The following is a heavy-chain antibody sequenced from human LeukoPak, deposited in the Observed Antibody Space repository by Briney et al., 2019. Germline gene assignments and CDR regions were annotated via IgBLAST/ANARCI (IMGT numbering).Heavy chain of an antibody. Sequence: ASVKVSFKASGYTFTNYDINWVRQATGQGLEWMGWMNPNSGNKGYPQKFQGRVTMTRNTYIRTAYIELSSLRSEETAVYYCARGQFRYFDWLLQYNWFDPRGQGTLVTVSS. CDR2: MNPNSGNK. CDR1: GYTFTNYD. J-gene: IGHJ5*02. D-gene: IGHD3-9*01. V-gene: IGHV1-8*01. CDR3: ARGQFRYFDWLLQYNWFDP.